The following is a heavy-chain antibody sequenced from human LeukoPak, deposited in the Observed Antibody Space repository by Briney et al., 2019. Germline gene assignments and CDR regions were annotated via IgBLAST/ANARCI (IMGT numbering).Heavy chain of an antibody. J-gene: IGHJ4*02. D-gene: IGHD3-10*01. V-gene: IGHV1-2*02. Sequence: VASVKVSFKASGYTFTGYYMYWVRQAPGQGLEWMGWINPNSGGTNYAQKFQGRVTMTRDTSISTAYMELSRLRSDDTAVYYCAREPSGNYFDYWGQGTLVTVSS. CDR1: GYTFTGYY. CDR3: AREPSGNYFDY. CDR2: INPNSGGT.